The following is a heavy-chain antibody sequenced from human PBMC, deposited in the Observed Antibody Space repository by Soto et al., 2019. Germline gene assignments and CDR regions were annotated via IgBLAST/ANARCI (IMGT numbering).Heavy chain of an antibody. CDR3: ARHGREQFDFWDGYPIYYFDY. CDR1: GGSISSSSYY. D-gene: IGHD3-3*01. CDR2: IYYSGST. J-gene: IGHJ4*02. Sequence: QLQLQESGPGLVKPSETLSLTCTVSGGSISSSSYYWGWIRQPPGKGLEWIGSIYYSGSTYYNPSHKQRVSLSVDTSKNQFSLKLSSVYAGDVCVYYCARHGREQFDFWDGYPIYYFDYWGQGTLVTVSS. V-gene: IGHV4-39*01.